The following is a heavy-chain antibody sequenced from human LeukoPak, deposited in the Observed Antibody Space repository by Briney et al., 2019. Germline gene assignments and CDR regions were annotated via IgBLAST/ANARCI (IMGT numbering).Heavy chain of an antibody. CDR3: ARVGYGSGSYYYYYFDY. J-gene: IGHJ4*02. D-gene: IGHD3-10*01. CDR2: IYHSGST. CDR1: GGSISTSGYY. Sequence: PSETLSLTCTVSGGSISTSGYYWGWIRQPPGKGLEWIGNIYHSGSTYYNPSLKSRVSISVDTSKNQFSLKLSSVTAADTAVYYCARVGYGSGSYYYYYFDYWGQGTLVTVSS. V-gene: IGHV4-39*07.